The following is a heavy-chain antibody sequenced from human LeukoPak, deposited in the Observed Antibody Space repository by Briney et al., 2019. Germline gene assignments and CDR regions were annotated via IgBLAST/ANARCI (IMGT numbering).Heavy chain of an antibody. CDR1: GFTLNKYW. Sequence: GGSLRLSCEASGFTLNKYWMHWVRQAPGKGLVWVSRITGDGNDIVYADSVKGRFTVSRDDAKNTLFLQMNSPRVEDTAIYYCARDAYTTTSNWLDPWGQGTLVTVSS. D-gene: IGHD4-17*01. J-gene: IGHJ5*02. CDR3: ARDAYTTTSNWLDP. CDR2: ITGDGNDI. V-gene: IGHV3-74*01.